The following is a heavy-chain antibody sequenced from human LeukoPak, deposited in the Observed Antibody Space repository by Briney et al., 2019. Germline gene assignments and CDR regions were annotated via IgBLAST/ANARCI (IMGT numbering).Heavy chain of an antibody. D-gene: IGHD4-17*01. Sequence: GGSLRLSCAASGFTFSSYEMNWVRQAPGKGLEWVSYISSSGSTIYYADSVKGRFTISRDNSKNTLYLQTNSLRAEDTAVYYCAKCMGYGDYGFDYWGQGTLVTVSS. CDR2: ISSSGSTI. CDR3: AKCMGYGDYGFDY. V-gene: IGHV3-48*03. J-gene: IGHJ4*02. CDR1: GFTFSSYE.